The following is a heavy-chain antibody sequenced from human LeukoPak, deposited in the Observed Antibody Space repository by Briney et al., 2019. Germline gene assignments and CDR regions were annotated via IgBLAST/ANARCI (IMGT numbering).Heavy chain of an antibody. CDR3: AKGAQYDFWSGYTLEYFDV. V-gene: IGHV3-23*01. J-gene: IGHJ4*02. D-gene: IGHD3-3*01. CDR2: ISASGSTT. CDR1: GFTFSSYA. Sequence: PGGSLRLSCAASGFTFSSYAMNWDRQAPGKGLDWVSFISASGSTTHYADSVTGRFTISRDNSNNTLYLQINSLRAEDTAAYYCAKGAQYDFWSGYTLEYFDVWGKGTLVTVSS.